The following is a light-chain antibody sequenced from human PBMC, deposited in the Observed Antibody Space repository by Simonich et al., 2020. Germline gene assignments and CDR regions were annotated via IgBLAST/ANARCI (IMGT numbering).Light chain of an antibody. V-gene: IGLV2-14*03. Sequence: QSALTQPPSASGSPGQSVTISCTGTSSDVGGYNYVSWYQQNPGKAPKLLIYDVSNLPSGVSNRFSGSKSGNTASLTISGLQAEDEADYYCSSYTSSSPVVFGGGTKLTVL. J-gene: IGLJ2*01. CDR1: SSDVGGYNY. CDR2: DVS. CDR3: SSYTSSSPVV.